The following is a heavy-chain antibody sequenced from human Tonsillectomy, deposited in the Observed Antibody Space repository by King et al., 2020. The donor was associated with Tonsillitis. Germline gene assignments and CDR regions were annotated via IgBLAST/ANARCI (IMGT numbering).Heavy chain of an antibody. Sequence: VQLVESGGGVVQPGGSLRLSCAASGFTFSSYGMHWVRQAPGKGLEWVAFIRYDGSNKYYADSVKGRFTISRDNSKNTLYLQMNSLRAEDTAVYYCAKDRAVRGARVDYWGQGTLVTVSS. CDR1: GFTFSSYG. CDR2: IRYDGSNK. CDR3: AKDRAVRGARVDY. J-gene: IGHJ4*02. V-gene: IGHV3-30*02. D-gene: IGHD3-10*01.